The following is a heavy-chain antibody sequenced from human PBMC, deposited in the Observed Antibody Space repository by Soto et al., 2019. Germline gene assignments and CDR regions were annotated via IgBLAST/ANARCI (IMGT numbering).Heavy chain of an antibody. CDR3: ARGGDDISGYYRGYAFDI. V-gene: IGHV1-3*01. D-gene: IGHD3-22*01. J-gene: IGHJ3*02. Sequence: ASVKVSCKASGYTFTSYAMHWVRQAPGHRLAWMGWINAGNGNTKYSQKYQGRVTITRDTSMSPAYMELSRLRSDDTAVYYCARGGDDISGYYRGYAFDIWGQGTMVTVSS. CDR2: INAGNGNT. CDR1: GYTFTSYA.